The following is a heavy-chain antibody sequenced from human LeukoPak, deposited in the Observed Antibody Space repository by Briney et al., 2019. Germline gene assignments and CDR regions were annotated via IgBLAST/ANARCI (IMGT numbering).Heavy chain of an antibody. J-gene: IGHJ3*02. CDR1: GGSISSGGYS. CDR2: IYHSGST. Sequence: PSQTLSLTCAVSGGSISSGGYSWSWIRQPPGKGLEWIGYIYHSGSTYHNPSLKSRVTISVDRSKNQFSLKLSSVTAADTAVYYCARDRRGAFDIWGQGTMVTVSS. V-gene: IGHV4-30-2*01. CDR3: ARDRRGAFDI.